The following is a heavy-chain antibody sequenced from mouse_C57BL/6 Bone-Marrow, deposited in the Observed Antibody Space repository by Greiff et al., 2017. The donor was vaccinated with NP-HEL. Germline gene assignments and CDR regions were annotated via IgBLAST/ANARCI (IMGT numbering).Heavy chain of an antibody. Sequence: VQLQQPGAELVKPGASVKVSCKASGYTFTSYWMHWVKQRPGQGLEWIGRIHPSDSYTNYNQKFKGKATLTVDKSSSTAYMQLSSLTSEDSAVYYCASCYGKFWFAYWGQGTLVTVSS. CDR3: ASCYGKFWFAY. J-gene: IGHJ3*01. D-gene: IGHD2-1*01. V-gene: IGHV1-74*01. CDR2: IHPSDSYT. CDR1: GYTFTSYW.